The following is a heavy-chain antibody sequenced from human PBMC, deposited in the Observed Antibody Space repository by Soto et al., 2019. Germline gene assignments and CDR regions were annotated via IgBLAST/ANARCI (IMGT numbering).Heavy chain of an antibody. V-gene: IGHV3-30-3*01. D-gene: IGHD3-10*01. CDR2: ISYDGSNK. CDR3: ARVSGEDFDY. Sequence: SKSLPSSAAGVPFSSYVMHGVRQAQGKGLEWVAVISYDGSNKYYADSVKGRFTISRDNSKNTLYLQMNSLRAEDTAMYYCARVSGEDFDYCCHVTRVTF. CDR1: GVPFSSYV. J-gene: IGHJ4*01.